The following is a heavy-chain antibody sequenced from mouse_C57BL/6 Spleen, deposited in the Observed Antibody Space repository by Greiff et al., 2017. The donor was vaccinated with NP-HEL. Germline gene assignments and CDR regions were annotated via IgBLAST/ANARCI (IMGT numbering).Heavy chain of an antibody. CDR3: ARGGYVPYFDV. CDR1: GYSITSGYY. CDR2: ISYDGSN. V-gene: IGHV3-6*01. D-gene: IGHD2-2*01. J-gene: IGHJ1*03. Sequence: ESGPGLVKPSQSLSLTCSVTGYSITSGYYWNWIRQFPGNKLEWMGYISYDGSNNYNPSLKNRISITRDTSKNQFFLKLNSVTTEDTATYYCARGGYVPYFDVWGTGTTVTVSS.